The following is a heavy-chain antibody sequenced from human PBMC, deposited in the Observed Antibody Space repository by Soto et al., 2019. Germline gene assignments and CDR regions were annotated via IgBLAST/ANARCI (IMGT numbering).Heavy chain of an antibody. CDR1: GFTFINYW. J-gene: IGHJ5*02. CDR2: IKQDGGEK. D-gene: IGHD1-26*01. CDR3: ARTKANKWFDP. Sequence: VGSLRLSCAASGFTFINYWMSWVRQAPGKGLEWVANIKQDGGEKYYVDSVKSRFTISRDNAKNSLYLQMNSLRAEDTAVYYCARTKANKWFDPWGQGTLVTVSS. V-gene: IGHV3-7*03.